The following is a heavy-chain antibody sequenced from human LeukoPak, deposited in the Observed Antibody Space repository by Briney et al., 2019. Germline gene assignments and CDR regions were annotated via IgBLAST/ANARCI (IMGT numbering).Heavy chain of an antibody. Sequence: PSETLSLTCTVSGGSISSSSYYWGWIRQPPGKGLEWIGSIYYSGSTYYNPSLKSRVTISVDTSKNQFSLKLSSVTAADTAVYYCARVYGDPGGMDVWGQGTTVTVSS. J-gene: IGHJ6*02. CDR3: ARVYGDPGGMDV. CDR1: GGSISSSSYY. V-gene: IGHV4-39*07. CDR2: IYYSGST. D-gene: IGHD4-17*01.